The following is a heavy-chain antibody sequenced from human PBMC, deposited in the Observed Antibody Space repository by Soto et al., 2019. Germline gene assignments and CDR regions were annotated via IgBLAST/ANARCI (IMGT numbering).Heavy chain of an antibody. D-gene: IGHD4-17*01. J-gene: IGHJ4*02. CDR3: AREPNYGGNAGYFDY. CDR1: DDSISSGNW. CDR2: IYHSGST. V-gene: IGHV4-4*02. Sequence: QVQLQESGPGLVKPSGTLSLTCSVSDDSISSGNWWTWVRQPPGKGLEWIGEIYHSGSTNYSPSLKSRVTISVDKSKNQFSLKLTSVTAADTAVYYCAREPNYGGNAGYFDYWGQGTLVTVSP.